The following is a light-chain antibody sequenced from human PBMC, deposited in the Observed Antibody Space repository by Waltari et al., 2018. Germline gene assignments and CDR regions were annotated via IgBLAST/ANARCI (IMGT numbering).Light chain of an antibody. CDR2: GAS. CDR3: QQYNNWPLT. Sequence: EVVMTQSPATLSVSPGERATLSCRASQRVNNNLAWYQQKPGQAPRLFIYGASTRATGIPARFSGSGSGTEFTLTISSMQSENFAVYYCQQYNNWPLTFGGGTRVEIK. CDR1: QRVNNN. V-gene: IGKV3-15*01. J-gene: IGKJ4*01.